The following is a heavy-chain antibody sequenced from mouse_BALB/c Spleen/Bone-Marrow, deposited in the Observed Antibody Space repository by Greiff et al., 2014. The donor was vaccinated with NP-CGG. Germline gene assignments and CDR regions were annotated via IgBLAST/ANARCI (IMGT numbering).Heavy chain of an antibody. CDR1: GYAFTNYL. V-gene: IGHV1-54*01. CDR2: INSGSGGT. CDR3: ARAITDAMDY. J-gene: IGHJ4*01. D-gene: IGHD2-4*01. Sequence: VQLQQSGAELVRPGTSVKVSCKGSGYAFTNYLIEWVKQRPGQGLELIGVINSGSGGTKYNEKFKGKATLTADKSSSTAYMQLSSLTSDDSAVYFCARAITDAMDYWGQGTSVTVSS.